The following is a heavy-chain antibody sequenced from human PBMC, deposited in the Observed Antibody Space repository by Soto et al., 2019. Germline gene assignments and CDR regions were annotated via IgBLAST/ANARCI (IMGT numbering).Heavy chain of an antibody. J-gene: IGHJ4*02. CDR2: ISWNSGSI. V-gene: IGHV3-9*01. CDR1: GFTFDDYA. Sequence: PVGSLRLSCAASGFTFDDYAMHWVRQAPGKGLEWVSGISWNSGSIGYADSVKGRFTISRDNAKNSLYLQMNSLRAEDTALYYCAKDLLNSGSYNPFDYWGQGTLVPVSS. CDR3: AKDLLNSGSYNPFDY. D-gene: IGHD1-26*01.